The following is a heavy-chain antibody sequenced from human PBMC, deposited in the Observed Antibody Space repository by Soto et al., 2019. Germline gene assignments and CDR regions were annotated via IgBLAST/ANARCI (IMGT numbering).Heavy chain of an antibody. CDR1: GYTLTSYA. CDR2: INAGNGNT. V-gene: IGHV1-3*01. D-gene: IGHD3-22*01. CDR3: ARGLRITMIVVVGAFDI. J-gene: IGHJ3*02. Sequence: ASLNVSCEATGYTLTSYAMHWVRQAPGQRLEWMGWINAGNGNTKYSQKFQGRVTITRDTSASTAYMELSSLRSEDTAVYYCARGLRITMIVVVGAFDIWGQGTMVTVS.